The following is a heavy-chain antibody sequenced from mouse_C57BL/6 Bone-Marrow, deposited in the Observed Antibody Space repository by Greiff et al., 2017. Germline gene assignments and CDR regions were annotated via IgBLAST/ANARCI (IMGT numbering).Heavy chain of an antibody. CDR2: IYPIRGNP. J-gene: IGHJ3*01. V-gene: IGHV1-81*01. CDR1: GYTFTSYG. D-gene: IGHD4-1*01. Sequence: QVQLQQSGAELARPGASVKLSCTASGYTFTSYGISWVKQSTGQGLEWVGVIYPIRGNPYYNEKFKGKATLTADKSSSTAYMELRILTAEDSAVYFCARGRLGGFAYWGQGTLVTVSA. CDR3: ARGRLGGFAY.